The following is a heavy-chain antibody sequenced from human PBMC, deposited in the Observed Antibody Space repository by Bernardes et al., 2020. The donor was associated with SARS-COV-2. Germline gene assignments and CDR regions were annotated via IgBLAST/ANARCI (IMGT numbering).Heavy chain of an antibody. Sequence: SETLSLTCAVYGVSFSDNYWSWIRQPPGKGLEWIGEIKDNGSTTYNSSLRGRVTISVDTSKNQFSLKLSSVTAADTAVYYCARSRSSYEYIWGNNRYSFDSWGQGTLVTVSS. CDR1: GVSFSDNY. CDR2: IKDNGST. J-gene: IGHJ4*02. CDR3: ARSRSSYEYIWGNNRYSFDS. D-gene: IGHD3-16*02. V-gene: IGHV4-34*01.